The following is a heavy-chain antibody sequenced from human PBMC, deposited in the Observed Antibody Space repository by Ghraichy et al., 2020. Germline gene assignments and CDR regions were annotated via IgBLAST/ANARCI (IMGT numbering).Heavy chain of an antibody. CDR1: GYTFTGYY. CDR3: ARVIYNSGWFPIDY. CDR2: INPNSGGT. V-gene: IGHV1-2*02. D-gene: IGHD6-19*01. Sequence: ASVKVSCKASGYTFTGYYIHWVRQAPGQGLEWMGWINPNSGGTNYAQKFQGRVTMTSDTSITTAHMELTGLSSDDSALYYCARVIYNSGWFPIDYWGQGTLVTVSS. J-gene: IGHJ4*02.